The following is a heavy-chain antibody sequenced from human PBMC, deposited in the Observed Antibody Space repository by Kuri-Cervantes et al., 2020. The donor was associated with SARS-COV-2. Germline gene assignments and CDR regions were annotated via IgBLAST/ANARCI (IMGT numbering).Heavy chain of an antibody. V-gene: IGHV3-21*01. Sequence: LSLTCAASGFTFSSYSMNWVRQAPGKGLEWVSSISSSSSYIYYADSVKGRFTISRDIAKNSLYLHMNALRAEDTAVYYCARPPYYYYMDVWGKGTTVTVSS. CDR1: GFTFSSYS. CDR2: ISSSSSYI. CDR3: ARPPYYYYMDV. J-gene: IGHJ6*03.